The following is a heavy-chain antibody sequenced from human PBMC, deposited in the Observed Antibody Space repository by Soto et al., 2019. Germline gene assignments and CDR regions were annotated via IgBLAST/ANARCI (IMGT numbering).Heavy chain of an antibody. CDR3: ARGTVTGSEYNFYYYGIDV. J-gene: IGHJ6*02. CDR1: GGTLNSYA. CDR2: IIPIFGNT. Sequence: QVQLVQSGVEVKKPGSSVKVSCKASGGTLNSYAIDWVRQAPGQGLEWMGGIIPIFGNTYYAQRLQGRGKLTADESTRTANMELSALTSEDTAVYYCARGTVTGSEYNFYYYGIDVWGQGTTVIVSS. V-gene: IGHV1-69*12. D-gene: IGHD1-1*01.